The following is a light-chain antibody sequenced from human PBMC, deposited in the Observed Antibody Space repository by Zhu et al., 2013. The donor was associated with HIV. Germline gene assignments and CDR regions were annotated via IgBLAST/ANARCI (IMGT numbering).Light chain of an antibody. CDR1: QSISSSY. CDR2: GAS. CDR3: QQRSSWPLT. J-gene: IGKJ4*01. V-gene: IGKV3D-20*02. Sequence: IVLTQSPGTLSLSPGERATLSCRASQSISSSYLAWYQQKPGQAPRVLIYGASNRAADIPGRFSGSGSGTDFTLTISSLEPEDFAVYYCQQRSSWPLTFGGGTKVEIK.